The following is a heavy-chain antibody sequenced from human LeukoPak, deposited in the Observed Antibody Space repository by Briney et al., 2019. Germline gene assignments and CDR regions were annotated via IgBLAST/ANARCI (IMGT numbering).Heavy chain of an antibody. Sequence: SETLSLTCTVSGGSISSYYWSWIRQPPGKGLEWIGYIYYSGSTNYNPSLKSRVTISVDTSKNQFSLKLSSVTAADTAVYYCARRPQFHILGNDAFDIWGQGTMVTVSS. V-gene: IGHV4-59*08. CDR2: IYYSGST. D-gene: IGHD3-3*02. CDR1: GGSISSYY. CDR3: ARRPQFHILGNDAFDI. J-gene: IGHJ3*02.